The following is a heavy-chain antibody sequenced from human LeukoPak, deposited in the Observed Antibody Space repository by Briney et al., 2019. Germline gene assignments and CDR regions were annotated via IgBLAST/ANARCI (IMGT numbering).Heavy chain of an antibody. J-gene: IGHJ4*02. CDR2: ISYDGSNK. Sequence: GGSLRLSCAASGFTFSSYGLHWVRQAPGKGLEWVAVISYDGSNKYYADSVKGRFTISRDNSKNTLYLQMNSLRAEDTAVYYCAKLPLYSSSSSFDYWGQGTLVTVSS. CDR1: GFTFSSYG. D-gene: IGHD6-13*01. CDR3: AKLPLYSSSSSFDY. V-gene: IGHV3-30*18.